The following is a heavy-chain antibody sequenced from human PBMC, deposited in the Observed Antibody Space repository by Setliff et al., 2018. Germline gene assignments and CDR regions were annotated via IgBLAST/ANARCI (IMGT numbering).Heavy chain of an antibody. D-gene: IGHD1-26*01. CDR2: IHPADYDI. J-gene: IGHJ3*02. V-gene: IGHV5-51*01. CDR3: ARVGPLTDDAFDI. Sequence: GESLKISCKVSGNGFTDLWIAWVRQTPGKGLEWMGIIHPADYDIRYSPSFQGQVTISADKSINTAYLQWSSLKASDTAIYYCARVGPLTDDAFDIWGQGTMVTVSS. CDR1: GNGFTDLW.